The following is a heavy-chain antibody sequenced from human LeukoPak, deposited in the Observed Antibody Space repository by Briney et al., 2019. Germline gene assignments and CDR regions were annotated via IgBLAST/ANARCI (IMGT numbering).Heavy chain of an antibody. CDR2: IYHSGST. CDR1: GGSISSSNW. J-gene: IGHJ4*02. V-gene: IGHV4-4*02. Sequence: SETLSLTCAVSGGSISSSNWWSWVRQPPGKGLEWIGEIYHSGSTNYNPSLKSRVTISVDTSKNQFSLELTSVTAADTAVYYCAKISGYSTSWTPDYWGQGTLVTVSS. CDR3: AKISGYSTSWTPDY. D-gene: IGHD6-13*01.